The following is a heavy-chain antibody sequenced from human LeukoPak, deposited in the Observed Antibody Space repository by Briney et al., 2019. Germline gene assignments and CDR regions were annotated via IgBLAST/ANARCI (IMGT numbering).Heavy chain of an antibody. Sequence: ASVKVSCKASGYTFTSYDINWVRQATGQGLEWMGWMNPNSGNTGYALKFQGRVTMTRNTSISTAYMELSSLRSEDTAVYYCARYDFWSGHGFDYWGQGTLVTVSS. CDR2: MNPNSGNT. CDR3: ARYDFWSGHGFDY. J-gene: IGHJ4*02. V-gene: IGHV1-8*01. D-gene: IGHD3-3*01. CDR1: GYTFTSYD.